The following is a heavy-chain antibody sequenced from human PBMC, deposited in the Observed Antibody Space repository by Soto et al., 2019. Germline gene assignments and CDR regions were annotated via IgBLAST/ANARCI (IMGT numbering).Heavy chain of an antibody. CDR3: ARVPTVTTGFDY. CDR2: INHSGST. J-gene: IGHJ4*02. CDR1: GGSFSGYY. Sequence: SETLSLTCAVYGGSFSGYYWSWIRQPPGKGLEWIGEINHSGSTNYNPSLKSRVTISVDTSKNQFSLKLSSVTAADTAVYYCARVPTVTTGFDYWGQGTLVTVSS. V-gene: IGHV4-34*01. D-gene: IGHD4-17*01.